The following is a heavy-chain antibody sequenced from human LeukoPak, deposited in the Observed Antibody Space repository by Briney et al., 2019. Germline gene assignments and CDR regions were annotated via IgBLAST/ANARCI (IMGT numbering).Heavy chain of an antibody. V-gene: IGHV4-59*01. D-gene: IGHD3-22*01. Sequence: SETLSLTCTVSGGSISSYYWSWIRQPPGKGLEWSGYIYYSGSTNYNPSLKSRVTISVDTSKNQFSLRLSSVTAADTAVYYCARYGYYYDSSGYYVYYFDYWGQGTLVTVSS. CDR1: GGSISSYY. J-gene: IGHJ4*02. CDR2: IYYSGST. CDR3: ARYGYYYDSSGYYVYYFDY.